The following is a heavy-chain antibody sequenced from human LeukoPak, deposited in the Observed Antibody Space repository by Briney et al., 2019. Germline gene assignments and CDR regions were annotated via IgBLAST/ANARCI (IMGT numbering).Heavy chain of an antibody. CDR2: INPNSGGT. CDR3: ARDRPDWIVATILGSWFDP. Sequence: GASVKVSCKASGYTFTGYYMHWVRQAPGQGLEWMGWINPNSGGTNYAQKFQGRVTMTRDTSISTAYMELSRLRSDDTAEYYCARDRPDWIVATILGSWFDPWGQGTLVTVSS. CDR1: GYTFTGYY. V-gene: IGHV1-2*02. J-gene: IGHJ5*02. D-gene: IGHD5-12*01.